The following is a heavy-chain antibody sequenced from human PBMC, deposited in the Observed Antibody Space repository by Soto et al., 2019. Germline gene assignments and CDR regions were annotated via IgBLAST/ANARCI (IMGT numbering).Heavy chain of an antibody. D-gene: IGHD3-3*01. CDR3: ARDSYDFWTAYSY. V-gene: IGHV3-21*01. J-gene: IGHJ4*02. CDR2: ISSSSYYI. CDR1: GFTFSSYS. Sequence: EVQLVESGGGLVKPGASLRLSCAASGFTFSSYSMSWVRQAPGRGLEWVASISSSSYYIYYADSVKGRFTISRDNAKNSLYLQMNSLRAEDTAVYYCARDSYDFWTAYSYWGQGTQVTVSS.